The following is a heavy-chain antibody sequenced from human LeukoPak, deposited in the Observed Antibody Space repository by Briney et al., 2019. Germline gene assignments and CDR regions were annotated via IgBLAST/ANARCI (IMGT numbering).Heavy chain of an antibody. J-gene: IGHJ4*02. V-gene: IGHV3-7*01. CDR1: GFTFSSYW. CDR2: IKQDGSEK. D-gene: IGHD5-18*01. CDR3: ARDTGGGYSCYDC. Sequence: GGSLRLSCAASGFTFSSYWVTWIRQAPGKGLEWVANIKQDGSEKYYVDSVKGRFTISRDNAKNSLYLQMNSLRAEDTAVYYCARDTGGGYSCYDCWGQGTLVTVSS.